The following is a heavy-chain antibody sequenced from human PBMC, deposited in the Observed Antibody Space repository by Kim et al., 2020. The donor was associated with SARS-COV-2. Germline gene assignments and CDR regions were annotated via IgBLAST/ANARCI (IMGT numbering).Heavy chain of an antibody. CDR3: AREVVSSSFDY. CDR2: INHSGST. V-gene: IGHV4-34*01. Sequence: SETLSLTCAVYGGSFSGYYWSWIRQPPGKGLEWIGEINHSGSTNYNPSLKSRVTISVDTSKNQFSLKLSSVTAADTAVYYCAREVVSSSFDYWGQGTLVTVSS. CDR1: GGSFSGYY. J-gene: IGHJ4*02. D-gene: IGHD6-6*01.